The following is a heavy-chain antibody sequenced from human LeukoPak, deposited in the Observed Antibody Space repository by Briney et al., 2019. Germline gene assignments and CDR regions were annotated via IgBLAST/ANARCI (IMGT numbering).Heavy chain of an antibody. V-gene: IGHV4-59*01. D-gene: IGHD6-19*01. Sequence: SETLSLTCTVSGFSITTYYWSWIRQSPGNGLEWIGQIHSSGSTTYNPSLKSRVTISVDTSKNQFSLKLSSVTAADTAVYYCARGILMAGKFDYWGQGTLVTVSS. CDR1: GFSITTYY. J-gene: IGHJ4*02. CDR3: ARGILMAGKFDY. CDR2: IHSSGST.